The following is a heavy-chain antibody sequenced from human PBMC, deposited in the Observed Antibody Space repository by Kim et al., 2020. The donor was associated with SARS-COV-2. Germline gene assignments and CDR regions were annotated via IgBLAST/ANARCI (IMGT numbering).Heavy chain of an antibody. Sequence: SVKVSCKASGGTFSSYAISWVRQAPGQGLEWMGRIIPILGIANYAQKFQGRVTITADKSTSTAYMELSSLRSEDTAVYYCARVSPGDLHYYYGMDVWGQGTTVTVSS. CDR1: GGTFSSYA. D-gene: IGHD7-27*01. J-gene: IGHJ6*02. V-gene: IGHV1-69*04. CDR2: IIPILGIA. CDR3: ARVSPGDLHYYYGMDV.